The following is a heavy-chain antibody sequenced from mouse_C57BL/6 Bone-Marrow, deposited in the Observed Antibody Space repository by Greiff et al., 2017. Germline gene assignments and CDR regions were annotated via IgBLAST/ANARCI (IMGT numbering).Heavy chain of an antibody. Sequence: QVQLQQSGAELVKPGASVKMSCKASGYTFTSYWITWVKQRPGQGLEWIGDIYPGSGSTNYNEKFKSKATLTVDTSSSTAYMQLSSLTSEDSAVYSCASDCSGSSFQYYFDYWGPGTTLPVSS. D-gene: IGHD1-1*01. CDR2: IYPGSGST. V-gene: IGHV1-55*01. J-gene: IGHJ2*01. CDR3: ASDCSGSSFQYYFDY. CDR1: GYTFTSYW.